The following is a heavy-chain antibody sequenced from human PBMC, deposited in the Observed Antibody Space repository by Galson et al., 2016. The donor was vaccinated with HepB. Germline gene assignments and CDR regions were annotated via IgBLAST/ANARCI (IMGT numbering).Heavy chain of an antibody. J-gene: IGHJ5*01. V-gene: IGHV3-33*01. Sequence: SLRLSCAASGFSFGGHGMHWLRQAPGKGLEWVAAIWHDGTNENYAASVKGRFSISRDNSKSMLYLQMHSLRAEDIGVYYCARVRSSSWFDSWGQGTLVTVSS. CDR2: IWHDGTNE. D-gene: IGHD6-13*01. CDR1: GFSFGGHG. CDR3: ARVRSSSWFDS.